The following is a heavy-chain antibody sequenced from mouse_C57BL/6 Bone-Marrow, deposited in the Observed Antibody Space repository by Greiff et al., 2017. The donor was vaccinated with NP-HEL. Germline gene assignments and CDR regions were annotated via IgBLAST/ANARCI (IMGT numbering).Heavy chain of an antibody. J-gene: IGHJ1*03. CDR3: AKNHYGSSYDWYFDV. D-gene: IGHD1-1*01. Sequence: VMLVESGPGLVQPSQSLSITCTVSGFSLTSYGVHWVRQSPGKGLEWLGVIWRGGSTDYNAAFMSRLSITKDNSKSQVFFKMNSLQADDTAIYYCAKNHYGSSYDWYFDVWGTGTTVTVSS. CDR1: GFSLTSYG. CDR2: IWRGGST. V-gene: IGHV2-5*01.